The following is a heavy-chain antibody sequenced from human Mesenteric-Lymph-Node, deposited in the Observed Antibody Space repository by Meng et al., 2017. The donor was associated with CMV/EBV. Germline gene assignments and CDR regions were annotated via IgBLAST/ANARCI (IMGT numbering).Heavy chain of an antibody. J-gene: IGHJ5*02. D-gene: IGHD2-2*01. CDR3: ARGNIVVVPARRNWFDP. CDR1: GFTFDDYA. CDR2: INSDGSST. Sequence: GESLKISCAASGFTFDDYAMHWVRQAPGKGLEWVSRINSDGSSTSYADSVKGRFTISRDNAKNTLYLQMNSLRAEDTAVYYCARGNIVVVPARRNWFDPWGQGTLVTVSP. V-gene: IGHV3-74*01.